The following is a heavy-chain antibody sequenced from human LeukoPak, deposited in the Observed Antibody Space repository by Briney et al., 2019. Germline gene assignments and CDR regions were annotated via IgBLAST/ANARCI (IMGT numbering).Heavy chain of an antibody. D-gene: IGHD1-26*01. Sequence: GGSLSLSCAASGFTFSNFCMHWVRQAPGKGLEWVAFIRYDGSNKYYADSVKGRFTISRDNSKNTLYLQMNSLRGEDTAVYYCAKDGDTMSGTYYYDMDVWGKGTTVTIS. CDR2: IRYDGSNK. J-gene: IGHJ6*03. CDR1: GFTFSNFC. V-gene: IGHV3-30*02. CDR3: AKDGDTMSGTYYYDMDV.